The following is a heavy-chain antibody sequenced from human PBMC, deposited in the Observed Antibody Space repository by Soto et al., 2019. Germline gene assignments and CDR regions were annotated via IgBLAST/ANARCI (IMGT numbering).Heavy chain of an antibody. Sequence: SETLSLTCTVSGGSISSYYWSWIRQPPGKGLEWIGYIYYSGSTNYNPSLKSRVTISVDTSKNQFSLKLSSVTAADTAVYYCASCSYYDILTGYFDDCGQVTLVTVSS. CDR1: GGSISSYY. CDR3: ASCSYYDILTGYFDD. J-gene: IGHJ4*02. CDR2: IYYSGST. V-gene: IGHV4-59*01. D-gene: IGHD3-9*01.